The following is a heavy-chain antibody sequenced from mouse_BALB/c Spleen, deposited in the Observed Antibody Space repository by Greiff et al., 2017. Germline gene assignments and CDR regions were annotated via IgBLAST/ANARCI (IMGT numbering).Heavy chain of an antibody. CDR2: ISYDGSN. D-gene: IGHD2-10*02. CDR3: ARRYGNYVIYFDY. CDR1: GYSITSGYY. J-gene: IGHJ2*01. V-gene: IGHV3-6*02. Sequence: ESGPGLVKPSQSLSLTCSVTGYSITSGYYWNWIRQFPGNKLEWMGYISYDGSNNYNPSLKNRISITRDTSKNQFFLKLNSVTTEDTATYYCARRYGNYVIYFDYWGQGTTLTVSS.